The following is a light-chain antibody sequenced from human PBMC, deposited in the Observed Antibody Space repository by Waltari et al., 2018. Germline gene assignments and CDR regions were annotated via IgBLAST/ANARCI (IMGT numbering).Light chain of an antibody. V-gene: IGKV1-9*01. Sequence: DIQLTQSPSFPSASVGDSVNITCRASQDISSLLAWYQQKPGKAPNLLIYGAFTLQSGVPSRFSGSRSGTEFILTISSLQPEDFATYYCLQINDYPITFGQGTRLDIK. CDR1: QDISSL. J-gene: IGKJ5*01. CDR3: LQINDYPIT. CDR2: GAF.